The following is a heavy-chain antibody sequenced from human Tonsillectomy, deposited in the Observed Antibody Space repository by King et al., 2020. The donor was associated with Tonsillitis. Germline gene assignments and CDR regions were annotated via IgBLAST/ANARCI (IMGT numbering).Heavy chain of an antibody. J-gene: IGHJ6*02. V-gene: IGHV3-30*18. CDR3: AKDSCRGGSCYSDYYGMDV. Sequence: VQLVESGGGVVQPGRSLRLSCAASGFTFSSYGMHWVRQAPGKGLEWVAVISYDGSNKYYADSVKGRFTISRDNSKNTLYLQMNSLRAEDTAVYYCAKDSCRGGSCYSDYYGMDVWGQGTTVTVPS. D-gene: IGHD2-15*01. CDR1: GFTFSSYG. CDR2: ISYDGSNK.